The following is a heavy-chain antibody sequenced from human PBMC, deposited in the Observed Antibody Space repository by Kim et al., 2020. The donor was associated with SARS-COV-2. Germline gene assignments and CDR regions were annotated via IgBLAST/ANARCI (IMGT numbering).Heavy chain of an antibody. D-gene: IGHD3-22*01. V-gene: IGHV1-69*13. Sequence: SVKVSCKASGGTFSSYAISWVRQAPGQGLEWMGGIIPIFGTANYAQKFQGRVTITADESTSTAYMELSSLRSEDTAVYYCARDDPLIPSYDSSGYYAYWGQGTLVTVSS. J-gene: IGHJ4*02. CDR3: ARDDPLIPSYDSSGYYAY. CDR1: GGTFSSYA. CDR2: IIPIFGTA.